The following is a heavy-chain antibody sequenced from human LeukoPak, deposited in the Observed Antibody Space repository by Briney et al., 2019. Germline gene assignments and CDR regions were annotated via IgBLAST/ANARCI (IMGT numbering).Heavy chain of an antibody. V-gene: IGHV3-7*01. CDR1: GFTFSSYW. CDR2: IKQDGSEK. J-gene: IGHJ3*02. CDR3: ARGRPTISYAFDI. D-gene: IGHD5-24*01. Sequence: GGSLRLSCAASGFTFSSYWMSWVRQAPGKGLEWVANIKQDGSEKYYVDSVKGRFTISRDNAKNSLYLQRNSLRAEDTAVYYCARGRPTISYAFDIWGQGTMVTVSS.